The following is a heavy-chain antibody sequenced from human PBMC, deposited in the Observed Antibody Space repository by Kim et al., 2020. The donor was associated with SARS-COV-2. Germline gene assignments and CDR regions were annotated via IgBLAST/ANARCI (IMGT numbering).Heavy chain of an antibody. CDR1: GFTFDDYA. CDR3: AKGTRYYDILTGYYPG. Sequence: GGSLRLSCAASGFTFDDYAMHWVRQAPGKGLEWVSGIRCDSGSIGYADSVKGRFTISRDNAKNSLYLQMNSLRAEDTALYYCAKGTRYYDILTGYYPGWGQGTLVTVSS. J-gene: IGHJ4*02. V-gene: IGHV3-9*01. CDR2: IRCDSGSI. D-gene: IGHD3-9*01.